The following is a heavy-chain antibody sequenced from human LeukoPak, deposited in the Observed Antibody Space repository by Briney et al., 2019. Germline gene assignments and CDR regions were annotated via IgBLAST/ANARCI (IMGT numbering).Heavy chain of an antibody. J-gene: IGHJ4*02. CDR3: VSTGVPRGYYYDSSGPSL. CDR2: ISGSGGST. CDR1: GFTFSSYA. V-gene: IGHV3-23*01. Sequence: PGGSLRLSCAASGFTFSSYAMSWVRQAPGKGLEWVSAISGSGGSTYYADPVKGRFTISRDNSKNTLYLQMNSLRAEDTAVYYCVSTGVPRGYYYDSSGPSLWDQGTLVTVSS. D-gene: IGHD3-22*01.